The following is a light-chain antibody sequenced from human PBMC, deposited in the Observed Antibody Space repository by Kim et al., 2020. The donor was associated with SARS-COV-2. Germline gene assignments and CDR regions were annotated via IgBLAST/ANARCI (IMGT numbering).Light chain of an antibody. CDR3: QQYNNWPPFT. Sequence: YPGERATLSCRASQSVSGNLAWYHQKPGQAPRLLIYDTSTRATGIPARFSGSGSGTEFTLTISSLQSEDFAIYYCQQYNNWPPFTFGPGTKVDIK. CDR1: QSVSGN. CDR2: DTS. J-gene: IGKJ3*01. V-gene: IGKV3-15*01.